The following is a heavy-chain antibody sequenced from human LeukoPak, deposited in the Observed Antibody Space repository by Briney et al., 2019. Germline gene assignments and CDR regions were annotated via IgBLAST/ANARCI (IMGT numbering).Heavy chain of an antibody. CDR1: GYTFTSYG. J-gene: IGHJ5*02. CDR2: ISAYNGNT. Sequence: ASVKVSCKASGYTFTSYGISWVRQAPGQGLEWMGWISAYNGNTNYARKLQGRVTMTTDTSTSTAYMELGSLRSDDTAVYYCAREIVGATIGEINWFDPWGQGTLVTVSS. V-gene: IGHV1-18*01. CDR3: AREIVGATIGEINWFDP. D-gene: IGHD1-26*01.